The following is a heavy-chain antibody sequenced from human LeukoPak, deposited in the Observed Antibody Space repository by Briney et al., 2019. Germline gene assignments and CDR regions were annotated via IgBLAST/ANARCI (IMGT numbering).Heavy chain of an antibody. CDR3: ARHLRGYGDYASYFDF. D-gene: IGHD4-17*01. Sequence: SETLSLTCTVSGGSVSYYYWNWIRQPPGKGLEWIGYFYYSGSTNYNPSLKSRVTISVDTSKNQFSLKLNSVTAADTAVYYCARHLRGYGDYASYFDFWGQGTLVTVSS. J-gene: IGHJ4*02. CDR1: GGSVSYYY. V-gene: IGHV4-59*08. CDR2: FYYSGST.